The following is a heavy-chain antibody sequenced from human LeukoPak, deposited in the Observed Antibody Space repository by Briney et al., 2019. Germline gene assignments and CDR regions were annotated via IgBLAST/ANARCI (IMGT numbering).Heavy chain of an antibody. V-gene: IGHV1-8*01. Sequence: EASVKVSCKASGYTFTSYDYNGVRQATGQRPEWMGWMSPNSGDTGYAQKFQDRVTMTRNTSISTAYMELSSLRSDDTAVYYCARGPPNWGYDYWGPGTLVTVSS. J-gene: IGHJ4*02. D-gene: IGHD7-27*01. CDR3: ARGPPNWGYDY. CDR1: GYTFTSYD. CDR2: MSPNSGDT.